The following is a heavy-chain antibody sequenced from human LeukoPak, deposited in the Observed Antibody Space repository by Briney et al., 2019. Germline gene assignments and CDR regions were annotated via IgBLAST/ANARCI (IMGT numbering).Heavy chain of an antibody. Sequence: GGSLRLSCAASGFSFSSYGMHWVRQAPGKGLEWVAFIRYDGRNKYYADSVKGRFTISRDNSKNTLYLQMNSLRAEDTAVYYCAKDRISGYSFGLAGLDVWGQGTTVTVSS. CDR1: GFSFSSYG. J-gene: IGHJ6*02. CDR3: AKDRISGYSFGLAGLDV. CDR2: IRYDGRNK. V-gene: IGHV3-30*02. D-gene: IGHD5-18*01.